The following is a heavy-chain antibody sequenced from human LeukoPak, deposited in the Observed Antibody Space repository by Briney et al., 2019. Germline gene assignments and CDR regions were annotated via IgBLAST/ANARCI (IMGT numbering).Heavy chain of an antibody. J-gene: IGHJ4*02. CDR2: ISYDGSNK. D-gene: IGHD3-22*01. V-gene: IGHV3-30*18. CDR3: AKDHYYDSSGYYYL. CDR1: GFTFSSYG. Sequence: PGGYLRLSCAASGFTFSSYGMHWVRQAPGKGLEWVAVISYDGSNKYYADSVKGRFTISRDNSKNTLYLQMNSLRAEDTAVYYCAKDHYYDSSGYYYLWGQGTLVTVSS.